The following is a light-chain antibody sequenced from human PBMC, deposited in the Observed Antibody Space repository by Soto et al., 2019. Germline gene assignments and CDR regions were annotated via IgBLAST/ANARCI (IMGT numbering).Light chain of an antibody. CDR2: DAS. CDR3: QQRSNWPSIT. V-gene: IGKV3-11*01. CDR1: QSVSSY. J-gene: IGKJ5*01. Sequence: IVFTQSPATLSLSPGERATLSCRASQSVSSYLAWYQQKPGQAPRLLIYDASNRATGTPARFSGSGSGTDFTLTISSLEPEDVAVYHCQQRSNWPSITFGQGTRLEIK.